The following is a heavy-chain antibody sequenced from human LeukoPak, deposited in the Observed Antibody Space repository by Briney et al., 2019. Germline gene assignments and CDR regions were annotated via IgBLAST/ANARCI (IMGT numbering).Heavy chain of an antibody. CDR1: GFTFSYNG. CDR2: ISYDGSIN. Sequence: PGGSLRLSCAASGFTFSYNGMHWVRQAPGKGLEWVTIISYDGSINYYADSVKGRFTISRDNFKKTVFLQMNSLRAEDTAVYYCVKENGNGGLDYWGQGTLVTVSS. J-gene: IGHJ4*02. CDR3: VKENGNGGLDY. V-gene: IGHV3-30*18. D-gene: IGHD4-23*01.